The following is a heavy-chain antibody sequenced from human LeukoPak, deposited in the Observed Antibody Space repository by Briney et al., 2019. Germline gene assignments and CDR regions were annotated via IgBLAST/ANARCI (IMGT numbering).Heavy chain of an antibody. CDR3: ARRLSYYDSSGSTDAFDI. D-gene: IGHD3-22*01. Sequence: GESLKISCKGSGYSFTSYWIGWVRQMPGKGLEWMGIIYPGDSDTRYSPSFQGQVTISADKSISTAYLQWSSLKASDTAMYYCARRLSYYDSSGSTDAFDIRGQGTMVTVSS. J-gene: IGHJ3*02. CDR2: IYPGDSDT. CDR1: GYSFTSYW. V-gene: IGHV5-51*01.